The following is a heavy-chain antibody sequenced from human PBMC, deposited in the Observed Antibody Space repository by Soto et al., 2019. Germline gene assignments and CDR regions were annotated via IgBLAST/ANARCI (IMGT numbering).Heavy chain of an antibody. D-gene: IGHD4-4*01. J-gene: IGHJ5*02. CDR1: GGTFSSYA. CDR2: IIPIFGTA. Sequence: GASVKVSCKASGGTFSSYAISWVRQAPGQGLEWMGGIIPIFGTANYAQKFQGRVTITADESTSTAYMELSSLRSEDTAVYYCASPAYSPENRWFDPWGQGTLVTVSS. CDR3: ASPAYSPENRWFDP. V-gene: IGHV1-69*13.